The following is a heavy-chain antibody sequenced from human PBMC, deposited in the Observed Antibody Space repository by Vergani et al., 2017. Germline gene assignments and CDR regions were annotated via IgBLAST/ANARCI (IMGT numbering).Heavy chain of an antibody. Sequence: EVQLVESGGGLVKPGGSLRLSCAASGFTFSSYSMNWVRQAPGKGLEWVSSISSSSSYIYYADSVKGRFTISRDNAKNSLYLQMNSLRAEDTAVYYCAMASSWYTFGFDYWGQGTLVTVSS. J-gene: IGHJ4*02. CDR3: AMASSWYTFGFDY. V-gene: IGHV3-21*01. CDR1: GFTFSSYS. CDR2: ISSSSSYI. D-gene: IGHD6-13*01.